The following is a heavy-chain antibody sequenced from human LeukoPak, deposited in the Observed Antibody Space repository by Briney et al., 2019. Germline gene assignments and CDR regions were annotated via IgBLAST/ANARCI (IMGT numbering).Heavy chain of an antibody. V-gene: IGHV1-69*13. CDR1: GGTFSSYA. D-gene: IGHD3-10*01. Sequence: ASVKVPCKASGGTFSSYAISWVRQAPGQGLEWMGGIIPIFGTANYAQKFQGRVTITADESTSTAYMELSSLRSEDTAVYYCARDPSYSMVRGVMGYYYYGMDVWGKGTTVTVSS. CDR3: ARDPSYSMVRGVMGYYYYGMDV. J-gene: IGHJ6*04. CDR2: IIPIFGTA.